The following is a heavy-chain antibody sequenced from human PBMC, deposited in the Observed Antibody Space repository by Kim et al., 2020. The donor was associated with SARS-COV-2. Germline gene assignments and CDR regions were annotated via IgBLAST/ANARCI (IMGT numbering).Heavy chain of an antibody. CDR2: IIPILGIA. Sequence: SVKVSCKASGGTFSSYAISWVRQAPGQGLEWMGRIIPILGIANYVQKFQGRVTITADKSTSTAYMELSSLRSEDTAVYYCARVSGDYGAYYYYGMDVWGQGTTVTVSS. CDR3: ARVSGDYGAYYYYGMDV. V-gene: IGHV1-69*04. CDR1: GGTFSSYA. D-gene: IGHD4-17*01. J-gene: IGHJ6*02.